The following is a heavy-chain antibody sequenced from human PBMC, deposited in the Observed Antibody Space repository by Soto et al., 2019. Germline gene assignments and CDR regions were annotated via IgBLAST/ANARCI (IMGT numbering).Heavy chain of an antibody. J-gene: IGHJ2*01. D-gene: IGHD4-17*01. Sequence: TSETLSLTCTVSGGSISSYYWSWIRQPPGKGLEWIGYIYYSGSTNYNPSLKSRVTISVDTSKNQFSLKLSSVTAADTAVYYCARDRDYGQLDLWGRGTLVTVSS. CDR1: GGSISSYY. CDR2: IYYSGST. CDR3: ARDRDYGQLDL. V-gene: IGHV4-59*01.